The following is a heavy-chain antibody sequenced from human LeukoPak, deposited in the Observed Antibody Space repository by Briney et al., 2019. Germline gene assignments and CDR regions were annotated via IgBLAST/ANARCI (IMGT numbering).Heavy chain of an antibody. Sequence: GGSLRLSCAASGFTFSSYAMHWVRQAPGKGLEWVAVISYDGSNKYYADSVKGRFTISRDNSKNTLYLQMNSLRAEDTAVYYCAKDQEEDYYFDYWGQGTLVTVSS. CDR1: GFTFSSYA. V-gene: IGHV3-30-3*01. J-gene: IGHJ4*02. CDR2: ISYDGSNK. CDR3: AKDQEEDYYFDY.